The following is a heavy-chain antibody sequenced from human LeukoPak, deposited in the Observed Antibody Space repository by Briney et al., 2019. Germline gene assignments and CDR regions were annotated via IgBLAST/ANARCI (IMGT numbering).Heavy chain of an antibody. J-gene: IGHJ3*02. CDR3: ARETVTTAFDI. CDR1: GGSISGSSYY. D-gene: IGHD4-17*01. V-gene: IGHV4-39*07. CDR2: IYYSGST. Sequence: SETLSLTCTVSGGSISGSSYYWGWIRQPPGKGLEWIGSIYYSGSTNYNPSLKSRVTISVDTSKNQFSLKLSSVTAADTAVYYCARETVTTAFDIWGQGTMVTVSS.